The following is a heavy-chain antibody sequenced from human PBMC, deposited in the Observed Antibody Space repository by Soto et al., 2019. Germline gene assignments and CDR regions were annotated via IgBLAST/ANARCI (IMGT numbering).Heavy chain of an antibody. CDR3: ARGEYDYVWGSYRYIPPMVF. J-gene: IGHJ4*02. CDR2: ISYDGSNK. CDR1: GFTFSSYA. Sequence: QVQLVESGGGVVQPGRSLRLSCAASGFTFSSYAMHWVRQAPGKGLEWVAVISYDGSNKYYADSVKGRFTISRDNSKNTLYLQMNSLTAEDTAVYYCARGEYDYVWGSYRYIPPMVFGGQGTLVTVSS. V-gene: IGHV3-30-3*01. D-gene: IGHD3-16*02.